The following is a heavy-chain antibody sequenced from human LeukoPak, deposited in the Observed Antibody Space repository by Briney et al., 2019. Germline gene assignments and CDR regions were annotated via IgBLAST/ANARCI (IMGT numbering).Heavy chain of an antibody. CDR2: ISYDGSNK. V-gene: IGHV3-30*04. J-gene: IGHJ6*03. CDR1: GFTFSSYA. D-gene: IGHD5-18*01. CDR3: AREETSGYSYGYNYYYMDV. Sequence: PGGSLRLSCAASGFTFSSYAMHWVRQAPGKGLEWVAVISYDGSNKYYADSVKGRFTISRDNSKNTLYLQMNSLRAEDTAVYYCAREETSGYSYGYNYYYMDVWGKGTTVTVSS.